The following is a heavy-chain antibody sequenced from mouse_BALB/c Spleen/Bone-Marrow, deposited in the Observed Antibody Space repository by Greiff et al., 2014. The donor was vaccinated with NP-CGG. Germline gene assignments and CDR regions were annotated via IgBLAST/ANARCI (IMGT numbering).Heavy chain of an antibody. D-gene: IGHD6-1*01. CDR1: GYTFTSYT. Sequence: QVQLQQSGAELARPGASVKMSCKASGYTFTSYTMHWVKQGPGQGLEWIGYINPSSGYTNYNQKFKDKATLTADKSSSTAYMQLSSLTSEDSAVYYCARGQAYWGQGTLVTVSA. CDR3: ARGQAY. V-gene: IGHV1-4*01. CDR2: INPSSGYT. J-gene: IGHJ3*01.